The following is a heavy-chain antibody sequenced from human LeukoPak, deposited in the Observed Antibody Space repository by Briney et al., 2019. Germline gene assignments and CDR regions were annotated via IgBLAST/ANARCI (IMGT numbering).Heavy chain of an antibody. CDR1: GYSFTSYW. CDR2: IYPGDSDT. CDR3: ARLPDYCSGGSCYPNWFDP. Sequence: GESLKISCKGSGYSFTSYWIGWVRQMPRKGLEWMGIIYPGDSDTRYSPSFQGQVTISADKSISTAYLQWSSLKASDTAMYYCARLPDYCSGGSCYPNWFDPWGQGTLVTVSS. V-gene: IGHV5-51*01. J-gene: IGHJ5*02. D-gene: IGHD2-15*01.